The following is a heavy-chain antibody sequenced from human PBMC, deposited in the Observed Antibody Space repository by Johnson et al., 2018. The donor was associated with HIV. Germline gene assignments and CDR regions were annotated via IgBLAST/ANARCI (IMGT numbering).Heavy chain of an antibody. CDR1: GFTFSSYA. J-gene: IGHJ3*02. D-gene: IGHD3-10*01. CDR3: ARELLWFGRGAFDI. Sequence: QVQLVESGGGLVQPGGSLRLSCAASGFTFSSYAMHWVRQAPGKGLEWVAVISYDGSNKYYADSVKGRFTISRDNSKNTLYLQMNSLRAEDTAVYYCARELLWFGRGAFDILGQGTMVTVSS. CDR2: ISYDGSNK. V-gene: IGHV3-30-3*01.